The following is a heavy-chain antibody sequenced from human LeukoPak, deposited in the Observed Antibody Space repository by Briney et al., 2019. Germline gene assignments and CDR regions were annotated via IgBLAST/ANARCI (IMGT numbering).Heavy chain of an antibody. CDR1: GYTFTSYG. J-gene: IGHJ4*02. Sequence: ASVKVSCKASGYTFTSYGISWVRQAPGQGLEWMGWISAYNGNTNYAQKLQGRVTMTTDTSTSTAYMELRSLRSDDTAVYYCARGGRGYSGYDSGYYFDYWGQGTLVTASP. V-gene: IGHV1-18*01. CDR2: ISAYNGNT. CDR3: ARGGRGYSGYDSGYYFDY. D-gene: IGHD5-12*01.